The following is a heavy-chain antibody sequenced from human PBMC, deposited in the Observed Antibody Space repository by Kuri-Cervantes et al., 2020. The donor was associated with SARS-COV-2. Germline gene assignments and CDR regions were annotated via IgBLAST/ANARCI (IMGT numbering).Heavy chain of an antibody. D-gene: IGHD3-3*01. V-gene: IGHV1-69*04. CDR2: IIPILGIA. CDR1: GGTFSSYA. J-gene: IGHJ6*02. CDR3: ARDYWARGVVIMGLYGMDV. Sequence: SVKVSCKASGGTFSSYAISWVRQAPGQGLEWMGRIIPILGIANYAQKFQGRVTITADKSTSTAYMELSSRRSEDTAVYYCARDYWARGVVIMGLYGMDVWGQGTTVTVSS.